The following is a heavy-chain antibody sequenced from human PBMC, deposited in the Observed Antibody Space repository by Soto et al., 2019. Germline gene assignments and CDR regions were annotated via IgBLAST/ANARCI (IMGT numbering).Heavy chain of an antibody. Sequence: LRLSCAASGFTFSNAWMSWVRQAPGKGLEWVGRIKSKTDGGTTDYAAPVKGRFTISRDDSKNTLYLQMNSLKTEDTAVYYCTTAPYCSSTSCYGLWGQGTLVTVSS. D-gene: IGHD2-2*01. J-gene: IGHJ4*02. CDR3: TTAPYCSSTSCYGL. V-gene: IGHV3-15*01. CDR2: IKSKTDGGTT. CDR1: GFTFSNAW.